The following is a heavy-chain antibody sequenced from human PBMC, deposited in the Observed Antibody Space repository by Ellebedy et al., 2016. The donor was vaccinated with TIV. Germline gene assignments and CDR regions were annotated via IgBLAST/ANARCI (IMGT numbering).Heavy chain of an antibody. Sequence: GESLKISCVGSGFSFSTYATAWVRQTPGKGLEWVSGIYRGGGKTYYADSVKGRFTISRDNSKNTMYLEMNSLRAEDTAIYYCAKDQVGGDGRWVFDIWGQGTMVTVSS. CDR3: AKDQVGGDGRWVFDI. V-gene: IGHV3-23*01. D-gene: IGHD3-16*01. CDR2: IYRGGGKT. CDR1: GFSFSTYA. J-gene: IGHJ3*02.